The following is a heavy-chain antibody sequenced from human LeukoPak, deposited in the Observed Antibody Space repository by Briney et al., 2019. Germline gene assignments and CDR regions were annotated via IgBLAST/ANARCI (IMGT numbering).Heavy chain of an antibody. Sequence: GGSLRLSCAASRFTFSNYAMNWVRQAPGKGLEWVSVISDLGASTYYADSVKGRFTISRDNSKNTLYLQMNSLRAEDTAVYYCAKPRTIAVPGRSGFDSWGQGTLVTVSS. J-gene: IGHJ4*02. V-gene: IGHV3-23*01. CDR3: AKPRTIAVPGRSGFDS. D-gene: IGHD6-13*01. CDR1: RFTFSNYA. CDR2: ISDLGAST.